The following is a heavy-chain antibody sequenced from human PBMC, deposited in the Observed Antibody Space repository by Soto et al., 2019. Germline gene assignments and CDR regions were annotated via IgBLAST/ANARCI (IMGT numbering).Heavy chain of an antibody. J-gene: IGHJ4*02. V-gene: IGHV4-61*08. CDR1: GDAIYIGGYY. Sequence: PSETLSLTCTVSGDAIYIGGYYWTWIRQPPGKELEWIGYIFYSGVTNYNPSLKSRVTLSVDTSKNQFSLRLRSVTAEDTALYYCARVGSSGWSPDYWGRGTLVTVSS. CDR2: IFYSGVT. CDR3: ARVGSSGWSPDY. D-gene: IGHD6-19*01.